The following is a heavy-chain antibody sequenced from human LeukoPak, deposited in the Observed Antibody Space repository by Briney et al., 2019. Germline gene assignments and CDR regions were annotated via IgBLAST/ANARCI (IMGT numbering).Heavy chain of an antibody. J-gene: IGHJ4*02. Sequence: GGSLRLSCSASGFTLSSHAMHWVRQAPGKGLEYVSAISSNGGTTYYADSVKGRFTISRDDSENTLYLQMSSLRDEDTAMYYCVKRVSSGHYYDYWGQGTLVTVSS. D-gene: IGHD3-22*01. CDR1: GFTLSSHA. V-gene: IGHV3-64D*09. CDR2: ISSNGGTT. CDR3: VKRVSSGHYYDY.